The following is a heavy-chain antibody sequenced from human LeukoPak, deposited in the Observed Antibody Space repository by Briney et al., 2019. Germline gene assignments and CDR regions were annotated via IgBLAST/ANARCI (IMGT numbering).Heavy chain of an antibody. J-gene: IGHJ4*02. CDR1: GFTFSSYD. V-gene: IGHV3-23*01. D-gene: IGHD6-19*01. CDR2: ISGSGYST. CDR3: AGRASSGWFEGYFDN. Sequence: GGSLRLSCAASGFTFSSYDMSWVRQAPGKGLEWVSSISGSGYSTYYADSVKGRFTISRDNSKNTLYLQMNSLRAEDTAVYYCAGRASSGWFEGYFDNWGQGTLVTVSS.